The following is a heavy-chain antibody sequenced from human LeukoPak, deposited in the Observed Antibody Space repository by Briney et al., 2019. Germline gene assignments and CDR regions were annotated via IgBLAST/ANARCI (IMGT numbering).Heavy chain of an antibody. D-gene: IGHD5-12*01. CDR1: GYTFTGYY. CDR2: SNPNSGGT. V-gene: IGHV1-2*02. Sequence: GASVKVSCKASGYTFTGYYMHWVRQAPGQGLEWMGWSNPNSGGTKYAQKFQGRSTMTRDTSISTAYLELSRMRSDDTAVYYCARGRYSGYERPVWYFDLWGRGTLVTVSS. CDR3: ARGRYSGYERPVWYFDL. J-gene: IGHJ2*01.